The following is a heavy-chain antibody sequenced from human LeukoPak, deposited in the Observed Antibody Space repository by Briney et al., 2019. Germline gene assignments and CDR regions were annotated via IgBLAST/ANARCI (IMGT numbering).Heavy chain of an antibody. Sequence: SETLSLTCTVSGGSMDKYYWTWIRQPPGKGLEWTGYIYYSGSTNYNPSLKSRVTISVDTSKNQFSLKLSSVTAADTAVYYCARGPYCSSTSCYPFDYWGQGTLVTVSS. CDR2: IYYSGST. J-gene: IGHJ4*02. CDR1: GGSMDKYY. CDR3: ARGPYCSSTSCYPFDY. D-gene: IGHD2-2*01. V-gene: IGHV4-59*01.